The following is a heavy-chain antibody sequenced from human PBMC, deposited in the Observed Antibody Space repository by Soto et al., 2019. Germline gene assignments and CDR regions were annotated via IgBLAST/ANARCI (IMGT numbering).Heavy chain of an antibody. V-gene: IGHV4-39*01. Sequence: SETLSLTCSVSGYSVSSSDYYWAWIRQPPGKGLEWIGSMLYSGLTYYNPSLKSRVTLSVDTSKNQFSVRLNSVTASDTAVYYCAPLSVSLSGPYGIHVWGQGATVTVSS. D-gene: IGHD2-15*01. CDR3: APLSVSLSGPYGIHV. J-gene: IGHJ6*02. CDR2: MLYSGLT. CDR1: GYSVSSSDYY.